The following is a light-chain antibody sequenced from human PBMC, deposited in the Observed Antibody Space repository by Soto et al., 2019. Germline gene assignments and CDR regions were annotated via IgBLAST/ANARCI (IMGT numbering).Light chain of an antibody. J-gene: IGLJ1*01. Sequence: QSAQTQPPSVSGSLGQSVPISCTGTRSDVGSYNRVSWYQQPPGTAPKVMIYEVSNRPSGVPDRFSGSKSGNTASLTISGLQAEDEADYYCSLYTSSSTYVFGTGTKVTVL. CDR1: RSDVGSYNR. CDR2: EVS. V-gene: IGLV2-18*01. CDR3: SLYTSSSTYV.